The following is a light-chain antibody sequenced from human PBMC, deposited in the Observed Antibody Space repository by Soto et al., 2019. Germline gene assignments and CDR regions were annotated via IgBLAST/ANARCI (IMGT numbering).Light chain of an antibody. J-gene: IGKJ4*01. Sequence: EIVMTQSPATLSVSPGEGATLSCGVSQSVGSNLAWYQQKPGQAPRLLIYGASTRATGIPARFSGSGSGTEFTLTISNLQSEDFAVYCCQQYDNWPLTFGGGTKVEIK. CDR1: QSVGSN. CDR3: QQYDNWPLT. V-gene: IGKV3D-15*01. CDR2: GAS.